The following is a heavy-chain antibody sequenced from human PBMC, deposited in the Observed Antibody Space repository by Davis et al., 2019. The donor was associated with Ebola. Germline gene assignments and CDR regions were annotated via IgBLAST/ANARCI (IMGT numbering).Heavy chain of an antibody. CDR1: GFTVSSNY. CDR3: AKGGTIYYYYGMDV. CDR2: IYSGAGGST. J-gene: IGHJ6*02. V-gene: IGHV3-53*01. D-gene: IGHD1-14*01. Sequence: GGSLRLSCAASGFTVSSNYMTWVRQAPGKGLEWVSIIYSGAGGSTYYADSVKGRFTISRDNSKNTLYLQMNSLRADDTAVYYCAKGGTIYYYYGMDVWGQGTTVTVSS.